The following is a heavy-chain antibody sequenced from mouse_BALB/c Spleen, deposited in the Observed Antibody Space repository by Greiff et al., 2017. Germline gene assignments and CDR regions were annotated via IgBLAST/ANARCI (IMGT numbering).Heavy chain of an antibody. D-gene: IGHD4-1*01. J-gene: IGHJ2*01. Sequence: VKLMESGPGLVAPSQCLSITCTVSGFSLTGYGVNWVRQPPGKGLEWLGMIWGDGSTDYNSALKSRLSISKDNSKSHVFLKMNSLQTDDTARYYCDGGRGTGTLDYWGQGTTLTVSS. V-gene: IGHV2-6-7*01. CDR1: GFSLTGYG. CDR2: IWGDGST. CDR3: DGGRGTGTLDY.